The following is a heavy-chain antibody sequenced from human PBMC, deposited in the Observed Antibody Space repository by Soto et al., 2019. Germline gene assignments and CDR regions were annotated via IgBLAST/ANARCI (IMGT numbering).Heavy chain of an antibody. Sequence: QVQLQQWGAGLLKPSETLSLTCAVYGGSCSGYYWSWIRQPPGKGLEWIGEINHSGSTNYNPSLKSRVTISVDTSKNQFSLKLSSVTAADTAVYYCARGNKQWRYFDYWGQGTLVTVSS. CDR1: GGSCSGYY. CDR2: INHSGST. D-gene: IGHD6-19*01. CDR3: ARGNKQWRYFDY. V-gene: IGHV4-34*01. J-gene: IGHJ4*02.